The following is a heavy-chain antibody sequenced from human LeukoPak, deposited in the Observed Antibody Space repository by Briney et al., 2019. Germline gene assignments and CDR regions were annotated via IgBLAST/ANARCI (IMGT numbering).Heavy chain of an antibody. CDR3: ARSNSRFYYYYMDA. CDR2: INHSGST. Sequence: PSETLSLTFAAYGGFFSGYYWSWIRQPPGKGLEWIGEINHSGSTNYNPSLKSRVTISVDTSKNQFSLKLSSVTAADTAVYYCARSNSRFYYYYMDAWGKGTTVTVSS. CDR1: GGFFSGYY. V-gene: IGHV4-34*01. J-gene: IGHJ6*03. D-gene: IGHD2/OR15-2a*01.